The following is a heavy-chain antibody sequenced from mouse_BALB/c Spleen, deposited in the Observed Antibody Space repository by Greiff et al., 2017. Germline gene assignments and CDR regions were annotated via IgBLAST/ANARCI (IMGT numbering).Heavy chain of an antibody. J-gene: IGHJ3*01. CDR2: ISYSGST. CDR3: AISTTVVPSFAY. CDR1: GYSITSDYV. V-gene: IGHV3-2*02. Sequence: EVKLMESGPGLVKPSQSLSITCTATGYSITSDYVWNWIRQFPGNKLEWMGYISYSGSTSYNPSLKSRISITRDTSKNQFFLQLNSVTTEDTATYYCAISTTVVPSFAYWGQGTLVTVSA. D-gene: IGHD1-1*01.